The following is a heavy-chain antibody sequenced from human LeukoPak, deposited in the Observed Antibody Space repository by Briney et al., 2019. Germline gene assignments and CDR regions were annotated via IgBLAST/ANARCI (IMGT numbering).Heavy chain of an antibody. J-gene: IGHJ5*02. Sequence: SETLSLTCAVYGGSFSGYYWSWIRQPPGKGLEWIGEFNHSGSTNYNPSLKSRVTISVDTSKNQFSLKLSSVTAADTAVYYCARRITIFGVVIIPAWFDPWGQGTLVTVSS. CDR3: ARRITIFGVVIIPAWFDP. CDR1: GGSFSGYY. V-gene: IGHV4-34*01. D-gene: IGHD3-3*01. CDR2: FNHSGST.